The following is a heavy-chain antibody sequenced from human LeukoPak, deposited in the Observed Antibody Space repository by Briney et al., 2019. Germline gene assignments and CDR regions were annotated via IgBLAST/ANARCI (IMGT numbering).Heavy chain of an antibody. CDR3: ARDSPGYCSSTSCSAARPFDY. CDR1: GGSLSSSSDY. J-gene: IGHJ4*02. Sequence: SETLSLTCTVSGGSLSSSSDYWGWIRQPPGKALAWLGSIYYSRSTYYNPSLKSRVTISVDTSKNQFSLKLSSVTAADTAVYYCARDSPGYCSSTSCSAARPFDYWGQGTLVTVSS. CDR2: IYYSRST. D-gene: IGHD2-2*01. V-gene: IGHV4-39*07.